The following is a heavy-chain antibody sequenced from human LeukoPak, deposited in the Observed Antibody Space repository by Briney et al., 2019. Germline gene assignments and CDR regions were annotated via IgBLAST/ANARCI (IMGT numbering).Heavy chain of an antibody. D-gene: IGHD1-26*01. Sequence: PGGSLRLSCAASGFTFSSYWMHWVRQAPGKGLVWVSRINSDGSSTSYADSVKGRFTISRDNAKNTLYLQMNSLRAEDTAVYYCARGGAQWELLPDWFDPWGQGTLVTVSS. J-gene: IGHJ5*02. V-gene: IGHV3-74*01. CDR1: GFTFSSYW. CDR3: ARGGAQWELLPDWFDP. CDR2: INSDGSST.